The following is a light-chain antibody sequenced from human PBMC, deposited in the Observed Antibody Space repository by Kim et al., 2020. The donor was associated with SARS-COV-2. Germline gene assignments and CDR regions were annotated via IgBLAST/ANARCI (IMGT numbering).Light chain of an antibody. V-gene: IGKV1-5*01. CDR2: DAS. Sequence: GDRVTITCRASQSISSWLAWYQQKPGKAPKLLIYDASSLESGVPSRFSGSGSGTEFTLTISSLQPDDFATYYCQQYNSYSWTFGQGSKVDIK. CDR3: QQYNSYSWT. CDR1: QSISSW. J-gene: IGKJ1*01.